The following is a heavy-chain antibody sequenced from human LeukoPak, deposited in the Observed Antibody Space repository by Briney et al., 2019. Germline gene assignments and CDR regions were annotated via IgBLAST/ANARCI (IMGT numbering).Heavy chain of an antibody. Sequence: GGSLRLSCAASGFTFSSYAMHWVRQAPGKGLEWVAVISYDGSNKYYADSVKGRFTISRDNSKNTLYLQMNSLRAEDTAVYYCARVKQPETDYWGRGTLVTVSS. CDR2: ISYDGSNK. D-gene: IGHD6-13*01. J-gene: IGHJ4*02. CDR3: ARVKQPETDY. V-gene: IGHV3-30-3*01. CDR1: GFTFSSYA.